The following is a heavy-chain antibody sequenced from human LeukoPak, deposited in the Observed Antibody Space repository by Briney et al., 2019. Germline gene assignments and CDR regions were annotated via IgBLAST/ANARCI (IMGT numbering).Heavy chain of an antibody. CDR3: ATDFYRGRQFDF. CDR2: FDPEDVET. J-gene: IGHJ4*02. V-gene: IGHV1-24*01. CDR1: GNTLTDLS. D-gene: IGHD2/OR15-2a*01. Sequence: SSETVSCKVSGNTLTDLSMNWVRQAPGKGLEWMGGFDPEDVETIYAQKFQGRVTMTEDTSTETAYMELTSLRPENTAVYYCATDFYRGRQFDFWGQGTLVTVSS.